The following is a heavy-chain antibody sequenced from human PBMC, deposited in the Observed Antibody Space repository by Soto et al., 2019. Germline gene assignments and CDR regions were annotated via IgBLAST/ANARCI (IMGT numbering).Heavy chain of an antibody. CDR3: AKDVIQWMVRPTILAY. D-gene: IGHD3-10*01. CDR2: ISGSGGST. V-gene: IGHV3-23*01. J-gene: IGHJ4*02. CDR1: GFTFSSYA. Sequence: GGSLRLSCAASGFTFSSYAMSWVRQAPGKGLEWVSAISGSGGSTYYADSVKGRFTISRDNSKNTLYLQMNSLRAEDTAVYYCAKDVIQWMVRPTILAYWGQGTLVTVSS.